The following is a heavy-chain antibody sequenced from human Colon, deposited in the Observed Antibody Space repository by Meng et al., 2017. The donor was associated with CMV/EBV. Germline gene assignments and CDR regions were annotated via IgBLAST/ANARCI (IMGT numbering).Heavy chain of an antibody. Sequence: ESPRLSGVASGLTLRSYAMSWVRQAPGKGLEWVSTLSGAGSATYYADSVKGRFTISRDNSRSTVYLQMNNVRDEDTAVYYCAKHPFATGLVVYFDFWGQGALVTVSS. J-gene: IGHJ4*02. CDR2: LSGAGSAT. D-gene: IGHD3-16*01. CDR1: GLTLRSYA. V-gene: IGHV3-23*01. CDR3: AKHPFATGLVVYFDF.